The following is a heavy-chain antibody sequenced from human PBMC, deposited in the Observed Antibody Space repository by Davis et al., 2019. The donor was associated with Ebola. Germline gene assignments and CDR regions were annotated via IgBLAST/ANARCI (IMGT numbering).Heavy chain of an antibody. CDR1: GFTFTNYG. CDR3: AKDVRREAAALQY. V-gene: IGHV3-30*18. D-gene: IGHD6-25*01. CDR2: ISYDGSNK. Sequence: PGGSLRLSCAASGFTFTNYGMNWVRQAPGKGLEWVAIISYDGSNKYYADSVKGRFTISRDNSKNTLYLQINSLRAEDTAVYHCAKDVRREAAALQYWAQGTLVTVSS. J-gene: IGHJ4*02.